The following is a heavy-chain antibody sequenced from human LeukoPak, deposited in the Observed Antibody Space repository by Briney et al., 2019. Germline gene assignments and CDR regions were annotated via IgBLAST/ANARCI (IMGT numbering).Heavy chain of an antibody. CDR3: ARDGAVAGTEFDY. J-gene: IGHJ4*02. V-gene: IGHV4-61*02. Sequence: PSETLSLTCTVSGGSISSGSYYWSWIRQPAGKGLEWIGRIYTSGSTNYNPSLKSRVTISVDTSKNQFSLKLSSVTAADTAVYYCARDGAVAGTEFDYWGQGTLVTVSS. CDR1: GGSISSGSYY. CDR2: IYTSGST. D-gene: IGHD6-19*01.